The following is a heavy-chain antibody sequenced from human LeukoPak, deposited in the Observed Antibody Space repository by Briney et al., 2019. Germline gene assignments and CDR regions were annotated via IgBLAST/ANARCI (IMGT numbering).Heavy chain of an antibody. V-gene: IGHV3-53*01. CDR2: INTGGRA. CDR1: GFPFSANY. J-gene: IGHJ5*01. Sequence: VGSLRLSCAASGFPFSANYVSWVRQAPGKGLGWVSVINTGGRAFYADSVKGRFTISRDNSNNTRYLQMNSLRAEDPAVYYCARVRSQVGSRWFDSWGPGILVTVSS. CDR3: ARVRSQVGSRWFDS. D-gene: IGHD1-26*01.